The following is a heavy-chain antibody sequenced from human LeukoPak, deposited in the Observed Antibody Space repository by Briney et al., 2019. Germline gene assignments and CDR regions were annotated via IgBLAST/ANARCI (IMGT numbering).Heavy chain of an antibody. J-gene: IGHJ4*02. CDR3: ARRSIAVAGTQNY. V-gene: IGHV4-39*01. CDR2: IYYSGST. CDR1: GGSISGSSYY. D-gene: IGHD6-19*01. Sequence: SETLSLTCTVSGGSISGSSYYWGWIRQPPGKGLEWIGSIYYSGSTYYNPSLKSRVTISVDTSKNQFSLKLSSVTAADTAVYYCARRSIAVAGTQNYWGQGTLVTVSS.